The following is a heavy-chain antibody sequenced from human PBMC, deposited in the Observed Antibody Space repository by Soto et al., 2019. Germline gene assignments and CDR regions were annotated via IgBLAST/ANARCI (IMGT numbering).Heavy chain of an antibody. D-gene: IGHD3-3*02. CDR2: IMPVFSTP. CDR3: ARDKDRQQLGGNYYYIMDV. V-gene: IGHV1-69*12. CDR1: GGTFRTSA. J-gene: IGHJ6*01. Sequence: QVQQVQSGAEVKKAGSSVKVSCKTSGGTFRTSAISWVRQAPGQGLEWMGGIMPVFSTPDYAQKFQGRVTITADESTGTAYMELSSLLSEDTAVYYCARDKDRQQLGGNYYYIMDVWGQGTTVTVSS.